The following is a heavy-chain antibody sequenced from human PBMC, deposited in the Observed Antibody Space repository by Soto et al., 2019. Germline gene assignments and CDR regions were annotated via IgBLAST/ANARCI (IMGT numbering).Heavy chain of an antibody. J-gene: IGHJ4*02. CDR1: GFTFSDYD. Sequence: QVQLAESGGGLVEPGGYLRISCAASGFTFSDYDMSWIRQSPGKGLAWVSFVSSSGTTMYFADSVKGRFTISRDNAKNSLYLQMNSLRAEDTAVYYCARMGPRAARPSYWGQGTLGTVSS. D-gene: IGHD6-6*01. CDR2: VSSSGTTM. V-gene: IGHV3-11*01. CDR3: ARMGPRAARPSY.